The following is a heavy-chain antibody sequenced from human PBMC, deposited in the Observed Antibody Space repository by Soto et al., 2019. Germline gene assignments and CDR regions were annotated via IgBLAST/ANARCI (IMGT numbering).Heavy chain of an antibody. CDR2: ISAYNGNT. CDR1: GYTFTSYG. J-gene: IGHJ5*02. Sequence: ASVKVSCKASGYTFTSYGISWVRQAPGQGLEWMGWISAYNGNTNYAQKLQGRVTMTTDTSTSTAYMELRSPRSDDTALYYCARDYYGSGSYYVWFDPWGQGTLVTVSS. V-gene: IGHV1-18*01. CDR3: ARDYYGSGSYYVWFDP. D-gene: IGHD3-10*01.